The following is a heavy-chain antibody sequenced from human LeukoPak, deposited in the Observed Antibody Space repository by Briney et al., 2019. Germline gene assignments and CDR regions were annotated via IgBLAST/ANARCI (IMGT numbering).Heavy chain of an antibody. CDR3: AGRGTGTTLAFDY. J-gene: IGHJ4*02. CDR2: IYPADSDT. CDR1: GYPFTTYW. V-gene: IGHV5-51*01. Sequence: GESLKISCKVSGYPFTTYWIGWVRPMPGKGLEWMGIIYPADSDTSYSPSFQGQVTISADKSISTAYLQWSSLKASDTAIYYCAGRGTGTTLAFDYWGQGTLVTVSS. D-gene: IGHD1-1*01.